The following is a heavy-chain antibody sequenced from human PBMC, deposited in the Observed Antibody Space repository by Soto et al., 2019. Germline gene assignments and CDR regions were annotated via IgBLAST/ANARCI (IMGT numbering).Heavy chain of an antibody. D-gene: IGHD6-19*01. CDR2: INHSGST. CDR1: GGSFSGYY. V-gene: IGHV4-34*01. Sequence: SETLSLTCAVYGGSFSGYYWSWIRQPPGKGLEWIGEINHSGSTNYNPSLKSRVTISVDTSKNQFSLKLSSVTAADTAVYYCARVVSGWYRETCYGMDVWGQGTTVS. CDR3: ARVVSGWYRETCYGMDV. J-gene: IGHJ6*02.